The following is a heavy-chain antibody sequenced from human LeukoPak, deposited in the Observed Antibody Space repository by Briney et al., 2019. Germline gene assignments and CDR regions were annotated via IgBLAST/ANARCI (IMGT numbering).Heavy chain of an antibody. J-gene: IGHJ6*03. CDR3: ARGPGGRSGYYPLEDHYYYYYMDV. CDR1: GYTFTSYG. CDR2: ISAYKGNT. Sequence: ASVEVSCKASGYTFTSYGISWVRQAPGQGLEWMGWISAYKGNTNYAQKFQGRVTMTTDTSTSTAYMELRSLRSDDTAVYYCARGPGGRSGYYPLEDHYYYYYMDVWGKGTRSPSP. D-gene: IGHD3-22*01. V-gene: IGHV1-18*01.